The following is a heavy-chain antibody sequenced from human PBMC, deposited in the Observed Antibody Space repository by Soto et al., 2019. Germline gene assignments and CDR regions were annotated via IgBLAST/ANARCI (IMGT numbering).Heavy chain of an antibody. CDR2: MFPGGSQT. V-gene: IGHV5-51*01. CDR3: ARFGGARLQDNWFDF. Sequence: GESLKISCKGSGYRFSDYWIAWVRQMPGKGLEWMGIMFPGGSQTTYSPSLEGQVTMSADKSINTAYLQWGTLKASDTAMFYCARFGGARLQDNWFDFWGQGTLVTVSS. J-gene: IGHJ5*01. CDR1: GYRFSDYW. D-gene: IGHD2-21*01.